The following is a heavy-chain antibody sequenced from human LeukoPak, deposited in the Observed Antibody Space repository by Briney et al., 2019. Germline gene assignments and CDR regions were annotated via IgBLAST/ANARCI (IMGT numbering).Heavy chain of an antibody. D-gene: IGHD2/OR15-2a*01. V-gene: IGHV1-2*06. CDR3: ARDGHIVNFDY. CDR1: GYTFTGYY. J-gene: IGHJ4*02. CDR2: INPNSGGT. Sequence: GASVKVSCKASGYTFTGYYMHWVRQAPGQGLEWMGRINPNSGGTNYAQKVQGRVTMTMDTSISTAYMELRSLRSDDTAVYYCARDGHIVNFDYWGQGTLVTVSS.